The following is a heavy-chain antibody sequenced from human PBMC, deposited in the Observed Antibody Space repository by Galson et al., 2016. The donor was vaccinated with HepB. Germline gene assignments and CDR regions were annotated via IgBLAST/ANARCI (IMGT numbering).Heavy chain of an antibody. Sequence: SLRLSCAASGFTFTTYAMTWVRQAPGKVLEWVSHISGSGGTTYYADSVKVRLTISRDNSKNTLYLQMNSLRVEDTAVSNCTKSQGWSADLDYRGQVTLVTVAS. CDR3: TKSQGWSADLDY. D-gene: IGHD2-15*01. J-gene: IGHJ4*02. CDR1: GFTFTTYA. V-gene: IGHV3-23*01. CDR2: ISGSGGTT.